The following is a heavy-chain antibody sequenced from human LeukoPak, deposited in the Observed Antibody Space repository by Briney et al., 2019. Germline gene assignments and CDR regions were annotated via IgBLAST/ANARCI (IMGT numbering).Heavy chain of an antibody. D-gene: IGHD5-12*01. CDR3: AINGGGDSGYGNFDY. CDR1: GFTFDDYA. V-gene: IGHV3-9*01. CDR2: ISWNSDGI. Sequence: GRSLRLSCAASGFTFDDYAMHWVRHAPGKGLEWVSGISWNSDGIGYADSVKGRFTTSRDNAKNSLYLQMNSLRAEDTAFYYCAINGGGDSGYGNFDYWGQGTLVTVSS. J-gene: IGHJ4*02.